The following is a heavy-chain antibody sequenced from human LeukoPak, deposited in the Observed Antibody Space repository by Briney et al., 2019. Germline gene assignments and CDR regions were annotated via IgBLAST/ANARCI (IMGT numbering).Heavy chain of an antibody. CDR1: GFTFSSYW. V-gene: IGHV3-74*01. CDR2: INSDGSST. J-gene: IGHJ4*02. CDR3: ATLMTARVY. D-gene: IGHD2-21*02. Sequence: GGSLRLSCAASGFTFSSYWMHWVRHAPGKGLVWVSRINSDGSSTSYADSVKGRFTISRDNAKKTLYLQMNSLRAEDTAVYYCATLMTARVYWGQGTLVTVSS.